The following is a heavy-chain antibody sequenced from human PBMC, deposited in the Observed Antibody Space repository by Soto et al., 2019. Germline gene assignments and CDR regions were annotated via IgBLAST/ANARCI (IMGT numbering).Heavy chain of an antibody. D-gene: IGHD2-8*01. CDR1: GYTFLRSG. V-gene: IGHV1-18*01. CDR2: ISPYNGNT. Sequence: ASVQVSCKASGYTFLRSGITWVRQAPGQGFEWMGWISPYNGNTIYAQKFQGRVSMTIDTSTTTAYMELRSLTSDDTAVYYCAKNGQPPYYYYGLDVWGQGTKVTVSS. J-gene: IGHJ6*02. CDR3: AKNGQPPYYYYGLDV.